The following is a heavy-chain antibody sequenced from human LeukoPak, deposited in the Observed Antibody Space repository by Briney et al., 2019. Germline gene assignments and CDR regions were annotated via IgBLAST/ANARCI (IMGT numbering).Heavy chain of an antibody. CDR1: GYTFTGYY. V-gene: IGHV1-2*02. CDR3: AREPVYSSGWSDGTTFDY. D-gene: IGHD6-19*01. Sequence: ASVKVSCKASGYTFTGYYVHWVRQAPGQGLEWMGWINPNSGGTNYAQKFQGRVTMTRDTSISTAYMELSRLRSDDTAVYYCAREPVYSSGWSDGTTFDYWGQGTPVTVSS. J-gene: IGHJ4*02. CDR2: INPNSGGT.